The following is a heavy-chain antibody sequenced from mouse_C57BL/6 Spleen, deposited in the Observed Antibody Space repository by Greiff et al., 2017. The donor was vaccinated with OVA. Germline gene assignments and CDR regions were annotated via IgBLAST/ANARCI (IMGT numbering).Heavy chain of an antibody. Sequence: EVMLVESGGGLVQSGRSLRLSCATSGFTFSDFYMEWVRQAPGKGLEWIAASRNKANDYTTEYSASVKGRFIVSRDTAQSILYLQMNALRAEDTAIYYCARDAGSNYEDWYFDVWGTGTTVTVSS. J-gene: IGHJ1*03. V-gene: IGHV7-1*01. CDR1: GFTFSDFY. CDR2: SRNKANDYTT. D-gene: IGHD2-5*01. CDR3: ARDAGSNYEDWYFDV.